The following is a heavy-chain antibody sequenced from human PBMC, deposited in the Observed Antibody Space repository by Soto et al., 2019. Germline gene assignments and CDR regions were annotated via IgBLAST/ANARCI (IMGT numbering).Heavy chain of an antibody. CDR2: ISSSGSTI. D-gene: IGHD3-3*01. V-gene: IGHV3-11*01. CDR3: ARFSDFWSGWRFCYFDY. CDR1: GFTFSDYY. J-gene: IGHJ4*02. Sequence: PGGSPRLSCAASGFTFSDYYMSWIRQAPGKGLEWVSYISSSGSTIYYADSVKGRFTISRDNAKNSLYLQMNSLRAEDTAVYYCARFSDFWSGWRFCYFDYWGQETLVTVSS.